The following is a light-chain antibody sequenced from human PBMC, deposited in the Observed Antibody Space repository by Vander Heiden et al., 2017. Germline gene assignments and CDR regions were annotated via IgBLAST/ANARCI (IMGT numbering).Light chain of an antibody. CDR3: QQYFTTHS. CDR2: WAS. CDR1: QSVFLSANSKDY. J-gene: IGKJ4*01. V-gene: IGKV4-1*01. Sequence: IVITPSPGSLAVSLGGKATLHCNSSQSVFLSANSKDYVSGFKQKPGRPPKLVISWASTRECGVPDRCSGSGSGTNFPLTSSSLQPEDVAIYFWQQYFTTHSFGGGTKVEIK.